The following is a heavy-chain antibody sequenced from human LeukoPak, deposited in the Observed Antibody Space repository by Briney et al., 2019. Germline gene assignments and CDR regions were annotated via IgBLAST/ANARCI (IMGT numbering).Heavy chain of an antibody. CDR3: AKGYCSGGSCYGLGYYYYYGMDV. Sequence: PGGSLRLSCAASGFTFSSYGMHWVRQAPGKGLEWVAVISYDGSNKYYADSVKGRFTISRDNSKNTLYLQMNSLRAEDTAVYYCAKGYCSGGSCYGLGYYYYYGMDVWGRGTTVTVSS. CDR1: GFTFSSYG. CDR2: ISYDGSNK. D-gene: IGHD2-15*01. V-gene: IGHV3-30*18. J-gene: IGHJ6*02.